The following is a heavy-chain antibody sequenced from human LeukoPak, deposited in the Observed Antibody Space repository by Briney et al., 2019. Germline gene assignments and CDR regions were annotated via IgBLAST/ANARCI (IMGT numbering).Heavy chain of an antibody. CDR3: ARDGPSTVIFDY. CDR2: IYPNSGGT. D-gene: IGHD4-17*01. Sequence: ASGKVSCKASGYTFTGYYMHWVRQAPGQGLEWMGWIYPNSGGTNYAQQFQGRVTKTRETSISTAYMELSRLRSDDTAVYYCARDGPSTVIFDYWGQGTLVTVSS. CDR1: GYTFTGYY. V-gene: IGHV1-2*02. J-gene: IGHJ4*02.